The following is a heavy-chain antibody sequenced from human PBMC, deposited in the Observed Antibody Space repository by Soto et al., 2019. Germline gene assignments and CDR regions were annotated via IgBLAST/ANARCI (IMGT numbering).Heavy chain of an antibody. Sequence: EAQLVESGGGLVQPGGSLRLSCVVSGFSFSTSWMGWVRQAPGNGLEWVATINGDGSETHYVDSVKGRFTISRDSAMNSVSLQMNSLRAEDTAVYYCARDTLWNTAMGVFDHWGQGTLVTVSS. D-gene: IGHD5-18*01. V-gene: IGHV3-7*03. J-gene: IGHJ4*02. CDR3: ARDTLWNTAMGVFDH. CDR2: INGDGSET. CDR1: GFSFSTSW.